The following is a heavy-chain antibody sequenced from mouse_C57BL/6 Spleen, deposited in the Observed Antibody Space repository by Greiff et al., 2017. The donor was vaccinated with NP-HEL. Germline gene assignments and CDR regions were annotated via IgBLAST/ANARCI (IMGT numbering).Heavy chain of an antibody. V-gene: IGHV3-6*01. CDR1: GYSITSGYY. CDR3: ARAGYLDY. D-gene: IGHD2-2*01. J-gene: IGHJ4*01. CDR2: ISYDGSN. Sequence: DVQLQESGPGLVKPSQSLSLTCSVTGYSITSGYYWNWIRQFPGNKLEWMGYISYDGSNNYNPSLKNRISITRDTSKNQFFLKLNSVTTEDTATYDCARAGYLDYWGQGTSVTVSS.